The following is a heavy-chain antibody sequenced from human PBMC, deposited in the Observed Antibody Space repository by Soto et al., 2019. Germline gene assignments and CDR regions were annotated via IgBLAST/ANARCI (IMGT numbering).Heavy chain of an antibody. J-gene: IGHJ4*02. CDR1: GFTFSSYA. D-gene: IGHD3-3*01. V-gene: IGHV3-64D*06. CDR3: VKSPYDFWSGYHSF. Sequence: GGSLRLSCSASGFTFSSYAMHWVLQAPGKGLEYVSAISSNGGSTYYADSVKGRFTISRDNSKNTLYLQMSSLRAEDTAVYYCVKSPYDFWSGYHSFWGQGTLVTVSS. CDR2: ISSNGGST.